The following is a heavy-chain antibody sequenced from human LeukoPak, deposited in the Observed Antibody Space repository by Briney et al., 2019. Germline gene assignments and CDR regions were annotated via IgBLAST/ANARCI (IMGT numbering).Heavy chain of an antibody. J-gene: IGHJ4*02. CDR3: ARASYSGSYQYYFDY. Sequence: ASVKVSCKASGYTFTGYYMHWVRQAPGQGLEWMGWINPNSGGTNYAQKFQGRVTMTRDTSVSTAYMELSRLRSDDTAVYYCARASYSGSYQYYFDYWGQGTLDTVSS. V-gene: IGHV1-2*02. CDR2: INPNSGGT. CDR1: GYTFTGYY. D-gene: IGHD1-26*01.